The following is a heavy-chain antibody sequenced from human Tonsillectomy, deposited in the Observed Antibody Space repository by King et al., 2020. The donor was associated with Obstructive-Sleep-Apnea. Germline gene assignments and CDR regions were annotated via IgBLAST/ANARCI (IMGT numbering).Heavy chain of an antibody. D-gene: IGHD6-13*01. J-gene: IGHJ4*02. Sequence: QLQESGPGLVKPSQTLSLTCTVSGASVNSGSYYWSWIRQHPGEGLEWIGYIHSSGSTDTNPSLRSRIFMTVETSKNQFSLNLSSVTAADTAVYYCARGGISSSLRYCDSWGRGTLAT. CDR1: GASVNSGSYY. V-gene: IGHV4-31*03. CDR3: ARGGISSSLRYCDS. CDR2: IHSSGST.